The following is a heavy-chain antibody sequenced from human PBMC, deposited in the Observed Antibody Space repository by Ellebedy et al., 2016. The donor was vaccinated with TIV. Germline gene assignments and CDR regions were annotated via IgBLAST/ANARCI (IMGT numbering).Heavy chain of an antibody. Sequence: SETLSLTCTVSRASISSYYWSWIRQPPGKGLEWIGYILDSGSTSYNPSLTSRVTISVDSSKSRVSLTLRSVTAADTAIYYCARRGGYHFDSWGQGTLVTVSS. D-gene: IGHD2-15*01. CDR1: RASISSYY. CDR3: ARRGGYHFDS. CDR2: ILDSGST. V-gene: IGHV4-59*08. J-gene: IGHJ4*02.